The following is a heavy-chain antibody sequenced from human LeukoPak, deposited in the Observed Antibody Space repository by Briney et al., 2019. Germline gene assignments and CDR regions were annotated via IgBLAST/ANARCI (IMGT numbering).Heavy chain of an antibody. CDR1: GFTFSTYA. Sequence: QPGGSLRLSCAASGFTFSTYAMTWVRQAPGKGLEWVSGISTSGDRTYYADSVKGRFTISRDNSKNTLYLQMSSLRAEDTAEYYCARSAVGTSCCTAVDYWGQGTLVTVSS. J-gene: IGHJ4*02. D-gene: IGHD1-26*01. CDR3: ARSAVGTSCCTAVDY. CDR2: ISTSGDRT. V-gene: IGHV3-23*01.